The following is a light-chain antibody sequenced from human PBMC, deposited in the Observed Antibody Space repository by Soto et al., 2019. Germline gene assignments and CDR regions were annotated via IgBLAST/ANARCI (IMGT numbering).Light chain of an antibody. CDR1: QSVRGN. V-gene: IGKV3-20*01. J-gene: IGKJ1*01. Sequence: EIVMTQSPATLSVSPGERATLSCRASQSVRGNLAWYQQKPGQSPRLLIYGASSRATGIPDRFSGSGSGTDFTLTISRLEPEDFAVYYCHQYGSSWTFGQGTKVDIK. CDR3: HQYGSSWT. CDR2: GAS.